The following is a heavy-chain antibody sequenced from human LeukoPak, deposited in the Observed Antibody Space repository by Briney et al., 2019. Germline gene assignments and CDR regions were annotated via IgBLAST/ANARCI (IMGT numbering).Heavy chain of an antibody. V-gene: IGHV1-2*02. CDR1: GYTFTGYY. CDR3: ARSDPDYGSGSDY. CDR2: INPNSGGT. J-gene: IGHJ4*02. D-gene: IGHD3-10*01. Sequence: ASVKVSCKASGYTFTGYYMHWVRQTPGQGLEWMGWINPNSGGTNYAQKFQGRVTMTRDTSISTAYMELSRLRSDDTAVYYCARSDPDYGSGSDYWGQGTLVTVSS.